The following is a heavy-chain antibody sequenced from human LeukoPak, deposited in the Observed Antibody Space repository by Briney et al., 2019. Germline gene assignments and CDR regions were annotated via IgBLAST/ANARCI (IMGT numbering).Heavy chain of an antibody. D-gene: IGHD6-19*01. Sequence: GGSLRLSCAASGFTFSSYSMNWVRQAPGKGLEWVSSISNSSSYIYYADSVKGRFTISRDNAKNSLYLQMNSLRAEDTAVYYCARVGRIAVAGNDYWGQGTLVTVSS. CDR1: GFTFSSYS. V-gene: IGHV3-21*01. J-gene: IGHJ4*02. CDR3: ARVGRIAVAGNDY. CDR2: ISNSSSYI.